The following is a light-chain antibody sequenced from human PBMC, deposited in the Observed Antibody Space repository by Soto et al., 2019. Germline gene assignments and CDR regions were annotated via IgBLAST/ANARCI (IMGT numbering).Light chain of an antibody. CDR3: SSYTVTNNSV. J-gene: IGLJ1*01. Sequence: QSVLTQPPSTSGSPGQSVTISCTGTSSDVGAYNYVSWYQLRPGEAPKLIIYEVSQRPSGVPDRFSGSKSGNTASLTVSGLQAEDEADYYCSSYTVTNNSVFGTGTQLTVL. CDR2: EVS. CDR1: SSDVGAYNY. V-gene: IGLV2-8*01.